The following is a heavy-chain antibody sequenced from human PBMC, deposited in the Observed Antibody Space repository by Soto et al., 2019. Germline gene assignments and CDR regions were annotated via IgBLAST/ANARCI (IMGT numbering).Heavy chain of an antibody. CDR1: GGSISSGGYY. CDR3: ARDSSYDIHWFDP. CDR2: IYYSGST. Sequence: QVQLQESGPGLVKPSQTLSLTCTVSGGSISSGGYYWCWIRQHPGKGLEWIGYIYYSGSTYYNPSLKRRVTISVDTSKNQFSLKLSSVTAADTAASYCARDSSYDIHWFDPWGQGTLVTVSS. J-gene: IGHJ5*02. D-gene: IGHD3-9*01. V-gene: IGHV4-31*03.